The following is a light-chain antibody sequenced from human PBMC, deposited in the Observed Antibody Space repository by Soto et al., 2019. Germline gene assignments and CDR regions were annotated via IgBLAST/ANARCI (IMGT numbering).Light chain of an antibody. V-gene: IGLV1-47*01. CDR1: TSNIGSNY. Sequence: VLTQPPSASGTPGQGVTISCSGSTSNIGSNYVYWYQQLPGTAPKLLIYRNNQRPSGVPDRFSGSKSGTSASLAISGLRSDDEADYFCATWDDSLNGFYVFGTGTRPPS. J-gene: IGLJ1*01. CDR3: ATWDDSLNGFYV. CDR2: RNN.